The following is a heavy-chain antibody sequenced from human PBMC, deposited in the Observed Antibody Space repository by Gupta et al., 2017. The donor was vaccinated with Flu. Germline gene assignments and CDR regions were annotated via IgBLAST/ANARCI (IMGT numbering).Heavy chain of an antibody. CDR1: GFTFSTYA. Sequence: EVQLLESGGGLAQPGGSLRLSCAASGFTFSTYAMRWVRQAPGRGLEWVSTISGGGSNTYYADSVKGRFTISGDSSKKTMYLQMNSLRAEDTAVYYCSKGANWAFEIWGQGTMVTVSS. CDR2: ISGGGSNT. D-gene: IGHD1-1*01. CDR3: SKGANWAFEI. J-gene: IGHJ3*02. V-gene: IGHV3-23*01.